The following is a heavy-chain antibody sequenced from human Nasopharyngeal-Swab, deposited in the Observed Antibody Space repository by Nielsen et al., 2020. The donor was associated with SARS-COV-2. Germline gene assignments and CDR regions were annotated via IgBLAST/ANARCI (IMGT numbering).Heavy chain of an antibody. J-gene: IGHJ6*02. Sequence: GGSLRLSCAASGFTFSSYGMHWVRQAPGKGLEWVAVIWYDGSNKYYADSVKGRFTISRDNSKNTLYLQMNSLRAEDTAVYYCARELRSSSWYHYYYYGMDVWGQGTTVTVSS. V-gene: IGHV3-33*01. CDR2: IWYDGSNK. CDR3: ARELRSSSWYHYYYYGMDV. CDR1: GFTFSSYG. D-gene: IGHD6-13*01.